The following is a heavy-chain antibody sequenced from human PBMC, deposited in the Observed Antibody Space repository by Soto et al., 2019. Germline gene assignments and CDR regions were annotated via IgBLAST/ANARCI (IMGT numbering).Heavy chain of an antibody. CDR1: GFTFGDYA. D-gene: IGHD6-13*01. Sequence: EVQLVESGGGLVQPGRSLRLSCTASGFTFGDYAMSWFRQAPGKGLEWVGFIRSKAYGGTTEYAASVKGRFTISRDDSKSIAYLQINSLKTEDTAVYYVAAAGLGLYYFDYWGQGTLVTVSS. CDR3: AAAGLGLYYFDY. V-gene: IGHV3-49*03. J-gene: IGHJ4*02. CDR2: IRSKAYGGTT.